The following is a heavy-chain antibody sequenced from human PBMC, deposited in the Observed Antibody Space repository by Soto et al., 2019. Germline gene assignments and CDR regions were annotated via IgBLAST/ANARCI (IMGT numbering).Heavy chain of an antibody. CDR1: GGSISSSSFY. V-gene: IGHV4-39*07. J-gene: IGHJ2*01. D-gene: IGHD2-21*02. CDR2: IHLRSGNT. Sequence: SETLSLTCTVSGGSISSSSFYWGWVRQTPGKGLEWITSIHLRSGNTYYNPSLKSRVTISVDTSSNQVSLRLRSVTAADTAVYYCARGRSRLLSLYWYLDFWGRGTLVTVSS. CDR3: ARGRSRLLSLYWYLDF.